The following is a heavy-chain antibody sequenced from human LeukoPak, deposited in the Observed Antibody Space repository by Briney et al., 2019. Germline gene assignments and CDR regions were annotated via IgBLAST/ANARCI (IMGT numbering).Heavy chain of an antibody. Sequence: PSETLSLTCTVSGGSISSSSYYWGWIRQPPGKGLEWVSGINWNGGSTGYADSVKGRFTISRDNAKNSLYLQMNSLRAEDTALYYCARDRYYYGSGLDYWGQGTLVTVSS. D-gene: IGHD3-10*01. V-gene: IGHV3-20*04. CDR2: INWNGGST. CDR3: ARDRYYYGSGLDY. J-gene: IGHJ4*02. CDR1: GGSISSSSYY.